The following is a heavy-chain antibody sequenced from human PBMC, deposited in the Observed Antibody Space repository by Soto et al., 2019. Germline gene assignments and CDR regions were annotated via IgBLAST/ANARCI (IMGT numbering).Heavy chain of an antibody. CDR2: ITTTSRYI. D-gene: IGHD1-1*01. CDR1: GFTFTTYD. V-gene: IGHV3-21*01. Sequence: GGSLRLSCAASGFTFTTYDMNWVRQAPGKGLEWVSSITTTSRYIYYADSVRGRFTISRDNAKNSLFLQMDSLRAADTAVYYCVSSGTAPMLRHNWFDPWGQGTLVTVSS. J-gene: IGHJ5*02. CDR3: VSSGTAPMLRHNWFDP.